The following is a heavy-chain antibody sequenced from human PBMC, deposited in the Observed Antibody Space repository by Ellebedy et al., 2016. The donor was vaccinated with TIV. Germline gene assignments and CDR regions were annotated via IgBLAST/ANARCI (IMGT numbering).Heavy chain of an antibody. D-gene: IGHD6-19*01. J-gene: IGHJ4*02. CDR2: FDPEDGET. CDR1: GYTLTELS. Sequence: ASVKVSCKVSGYTLTELSMHWVRQAPGKGLEWMGGFDPEDGETIYAQKLQGRVTMTTDTSTSTAYMELRSLRSDDTAVYYCARIIAVAGFPYFDYWGQGTLVTVSS. CDR3: ARIIAVAGFPYFDY. V-gene: IGHV1-24*01.